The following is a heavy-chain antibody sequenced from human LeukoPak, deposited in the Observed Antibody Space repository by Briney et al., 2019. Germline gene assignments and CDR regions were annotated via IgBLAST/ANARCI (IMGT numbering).Heavy chain of an antibody. D-gene: IGHD3-22*01. CDR2: ISYDGSNK. V-gene: IGHV3-30-3*01. J-gene: IGHJ4*02. Sequence: GGSLRLSCAASGFTFSSYAMHWVRQAPGKGLEWVAVISYDGSNKYYADSVEGRFTISRDSSKNTLYLQMNSLRTEDTAVYYCARVTRGPSYYYDSSGYESGDYWGQGTLVTVSS. CDR1: GFTFSSYA. CDR3: ARVTRGPSYYYDSSGYESGDY.